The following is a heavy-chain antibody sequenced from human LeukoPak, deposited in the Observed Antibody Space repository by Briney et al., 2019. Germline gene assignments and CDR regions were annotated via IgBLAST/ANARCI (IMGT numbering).Heavy chain of an antibody. Sequence: PSETLSLTCAVSGGSISSGVSPGTGTRNPQGKGWGWMGYTNNSGSTYYNPSLKSRVTISVDRSKNQFSLKLSSVTAADTAVYYCARISGYCSSTSCYTGLVDYWGQGTLVTVSS. CDR1: GGSISSGVSP. D-gene: IGHD2-2*02. J-gene: IGHJ4*02. CDR3: ARISGYCSSTSCYTGLVDY. CDR2: TNNSGST. V-gene: IGHV4-30-2*01.